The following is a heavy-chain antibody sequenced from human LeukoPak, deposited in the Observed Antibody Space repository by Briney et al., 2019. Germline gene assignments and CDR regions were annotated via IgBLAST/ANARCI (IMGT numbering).Heavy chain of an antibody. V-gene: IGHV3-20*04. CDR3: ARDDYDILTGFPDI. Sequence: GGSLRLSCAASGFTFDDYGMSWVRQAPGKGLEWISGINWNGGSTGYADSVKGRFTISRDNSKNTLYLQMNSLRAEDTAVYYCARDDYDILTGFPDIWGQGTMVTVSS. J-gene: IGHJ3*02. D-gene: IGHD3-9*01. CDR1: GFTFDDYG. CDR2: INWNGGST.